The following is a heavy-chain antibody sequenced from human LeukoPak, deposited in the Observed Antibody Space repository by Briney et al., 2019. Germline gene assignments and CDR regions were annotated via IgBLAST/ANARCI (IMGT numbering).Heavy chain of an antibody. Sequence: PSETLSLTCTVSGGSISNNIYYWGWIRQPPGVGLEWIGSISYTGSTYCNPSLKSRVTISVDTSKNRFSLKLSSVTAADTAVYYCHAANFRIPGFDIWGQGTMVTVSS. CDR2: ISYTGST. CDR3: HAANFRIPGFDI. D-gene: IGHD4/OR15-4a*01. CDR1: GGSISNNIYY. J-gene: IGHJ3*02. V-gene: IGHV4-39*03.